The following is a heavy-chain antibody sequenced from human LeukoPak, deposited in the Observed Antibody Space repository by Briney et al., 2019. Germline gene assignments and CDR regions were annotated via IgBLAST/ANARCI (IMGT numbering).Heavy chain of an antibody. J-gene: IGHJ4*02. CDR1: GFTFSSYS. Sequence: PGGSLRLSCAASGFTFSSYSMNWVRQAPGKGLEWVSSISSSSSYIYYADSVKGRFTISRDNAKNSLYLQMNSLRAEDTAIYYCAKDKTATAQNFDYWGQGTLVTVSS. CDR3: AKDKTATAQNFDY. D-gene: IGHD1-1*01. V-gene: IGHV3-21*04. CDR2: ISSSSSYI.